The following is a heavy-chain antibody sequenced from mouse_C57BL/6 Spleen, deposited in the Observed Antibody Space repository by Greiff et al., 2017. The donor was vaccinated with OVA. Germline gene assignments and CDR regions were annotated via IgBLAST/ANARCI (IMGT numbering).Heavy chain of an antibody. D-gene: IGHD1-2*01. J-gene: IGHJ2*01. CDR3: ARRNYGVDY. CDR2: IRNKANGYTT. CDR1: GFTFTDYY. V-gene: IGHV7-3*01. Sequence: EVKLMESGGGLVQPGGSLSLSCAASGFTFTDYYMSWVRQPPGKALEWLGFIRNKANGYTTEYSASVKGRFTISRDNSQSILYLQMNALRAEDSATYYCARRNYGVDYGGQGTTLTVSS.